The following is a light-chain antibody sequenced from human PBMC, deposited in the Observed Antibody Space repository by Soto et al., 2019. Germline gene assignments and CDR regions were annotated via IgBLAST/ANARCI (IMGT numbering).Light chain of an antibody. CDR2: RNN. V-gene: IGLV1-47*01. J-gene: IGLJ2*01. CDR3: AAWDDSLSGVV. CDR1: SSNIGSNY. Sequence: QSVLTQPPSASGTPGQRVTISCSGSSSNIGSNYVYWYQQLPGTAPKLLIYRNNQRPSVVPDRFPGSKSGTSASLAISGLRSEDEADYYCAAWDDSLSGVVFGGGPKLTVL.